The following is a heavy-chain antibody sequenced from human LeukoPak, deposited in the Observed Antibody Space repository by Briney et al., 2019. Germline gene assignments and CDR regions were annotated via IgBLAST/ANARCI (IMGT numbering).Heavy chain of an antibody. D-gene: IGHD6-13*01. J-gene: IGHJ3*02. CDR2: INPNSGGT. Sequence: GASVKVSCKASGYTFTGYYMHWVRQAPGQGLEWMGWINPNSGGTNYAQKFQGRVTMTRDTSISTAYMELSRLRSDDTAVYYCARDRGGGSSSWYSYLFNDAFDIWGQGTMVTVSS. V-gene: IGHV1-2*02. CDR3: ARDRGGGSSSWYSYLFNDAFDI. CDR1: GYTFTGYY.